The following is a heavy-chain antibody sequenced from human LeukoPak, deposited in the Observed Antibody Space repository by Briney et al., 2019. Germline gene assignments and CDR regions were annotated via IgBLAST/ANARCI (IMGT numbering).Heavy chain of an antibody. D-gene: IGHD2-2*01. CDR1: GGSISGTDLY. CDR3: ARLSPVVPAATINWFDP. CDR2: IHSTGNS. V-gene: IGHV4-39*01. Sequence: PSETLSLTCTVSGGSISGTDLYWGWLRQLPGKGLEWIGNIHSTGNSFCNPSLKSRVTISIDTSKNQFSLKLSSVTAADTAVYYCARLSPVVPAATINWFDPWGQGTLVTVSS. J-gene: IGHJ5*02.